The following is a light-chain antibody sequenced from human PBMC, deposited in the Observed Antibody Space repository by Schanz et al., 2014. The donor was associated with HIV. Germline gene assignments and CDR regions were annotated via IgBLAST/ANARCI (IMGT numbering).Light chain of an antibody. CDR1: QSINSNF. J-gene: IGKJ4*01. Sequence: EIVLTQSPGSLSLSPGDRATLSCRASQSINSNFLAWYQQTPGQAPRLLIYGASTRATGIPDRFSGSGSGTDFTLTISSLEPEDFAVYYCQQRSNWPLTFGGGTKVEIK. V-gene: IGKV3D-20*02. CDR3: QQRSNWPLT. CDR2: GAS.